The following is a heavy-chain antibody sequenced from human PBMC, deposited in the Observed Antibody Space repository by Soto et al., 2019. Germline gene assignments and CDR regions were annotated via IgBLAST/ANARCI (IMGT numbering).Heavy chain of an antibody. V-gene: IGHV3-23*01. D-gene: IGHD6-19*01. J-gene: IGHJ4*02. Sequence: EVQLLESGGDLVQPGGSLRLSCAASGFIFSNYAMTWVRQAPGKGPEWVSTFTSGGSTYYRDTMKGRFTISRDNSKNTLYLQMNSLRAEDTAVYYCARTDKYNSQSSGWANRLDYWGQGTLVTVSS. CDR2: FTSGGST. CDR1: GFIFSNYA. CDR3: ARTDKYNSQSSGWANRLDY.